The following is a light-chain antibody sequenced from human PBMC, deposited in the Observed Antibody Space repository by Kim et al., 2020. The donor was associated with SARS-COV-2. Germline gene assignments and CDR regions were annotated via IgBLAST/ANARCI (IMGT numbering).Light chain of an antibody. V-gene: IGLV6-57*04. Sequence: LTQPHSVSESPGKTVTISCTRSSGSIASNYVQWYQQRPGSAPTTMIYEDNQRPSGVPDRFSGSIDSSSNSASLTISGLKTEDEADYYCQSYDSSNVVFGGGTQLTVL. J-gene: IGLJ2*01. CDR2: EDN. CDR1: SGSIASNY. CDR3: QSYDSSNVV.